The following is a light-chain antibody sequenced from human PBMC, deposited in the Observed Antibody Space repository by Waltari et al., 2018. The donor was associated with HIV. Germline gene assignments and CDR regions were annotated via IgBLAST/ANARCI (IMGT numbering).Light chain of an antibody. Sequence: DIQMTQSPSTLSVSVGDRVPITCRASQSISNWLAWYQQKPGKAPKLLVYKTSSLESGVPSRFSGSGSGTEFTLTISSLQPDDFATYYCQQFHRYPVTFGQGTRLEIK. CDR1: QSISNW. CDR2: KTS. J-gene: IGKJ5*01. V-gene: IGKV1-5*03. CDR3: QQFHRYPVT.